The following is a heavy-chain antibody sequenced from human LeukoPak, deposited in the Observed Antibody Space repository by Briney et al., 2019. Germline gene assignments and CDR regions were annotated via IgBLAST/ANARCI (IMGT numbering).Heavy chain of an antibody. D-gene: IGHD3-10*01. CDR2: ISGSGGST. Sequence: GGSLRLSCAASGFTFSSYAMSWVRQAPGKGLEWVSAISGSGGSTYYADSVKGRFTISRDNSKNTLYLQMNSLRAEDTAVYYCAKGKMSGSPPGIAFDIWGQGTMVTVSS. CDR3: AKGKMSGSPPGIAFDI. J-gene: IGHJ3*02. CDR1: GFTFSSYA. V-gene: IGHV3-23*01.